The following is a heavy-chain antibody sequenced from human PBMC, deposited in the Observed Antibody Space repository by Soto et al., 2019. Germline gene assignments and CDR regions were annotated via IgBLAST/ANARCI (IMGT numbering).Heavy chain of an antibody. CDR1: GYTFTSYG. J-gene: IGHJ6*02. V-gene: IGHV1-18*01. D-gene: IGHD3-10*01. CDR2: ISAYNGNT. Sequence: ASVKVSCKASGYTFTSYGISWVRQAPGQGLEWMGWISAYNGNTNYAQKLQGRVTMTTDTSTSTAYMELRSLRSDDTAVYYCARESSYYGSGTYGYYYYGMDVWG. CDR3: ARESSYYGSGTYGYYYYGMDV.